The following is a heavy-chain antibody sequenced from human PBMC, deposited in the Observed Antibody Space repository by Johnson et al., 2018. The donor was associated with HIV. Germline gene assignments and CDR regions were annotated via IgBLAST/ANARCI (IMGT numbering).Heavy chain of an antibody. D-gene: IGHD3-22*01. CDR2: IYSGGST. Sequence: VQLVESGGGLIQPGGSLRLSCAASGFTVSSNYMSWVRQAPGKGLEWVSVIYSGGSTYYADSVKGRFTISRDNSKNTLYLQMNSLRAEDTAVYYCARNYYDSSGYYYDAFDIWGQGTMVTVSS. V-gene: IGHV3-53*01. J-gene: IGHJ3*02. CDR1: GFTVSSNY. CDR3: ARNYYDSSGYYYDAFDI.